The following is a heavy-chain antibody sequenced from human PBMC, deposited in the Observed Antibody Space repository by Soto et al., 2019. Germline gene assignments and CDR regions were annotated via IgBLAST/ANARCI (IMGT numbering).Heavy chain of an antibody. Sequence: EVQLLESGGGLVQPGGSVRLSCAASGFPFSSYAMSWVRQAPGKGLEWVSAISGNGAETSYAASVRGRFTISRDNSRDTLYLQMNSLRAEDTAVYYCARGGVGRYCSSTSCYTWVFDYWGQGTLVTVSS. D-gene: IGHD2-2*02. CDR3: ARGGVGRYCSSTSCYTWVFDY. V-gene: IGHV3-23*01. CDR2: ISGNGAET. J-gene: IGHJ4*02. CDR1: GFPFSSYA.